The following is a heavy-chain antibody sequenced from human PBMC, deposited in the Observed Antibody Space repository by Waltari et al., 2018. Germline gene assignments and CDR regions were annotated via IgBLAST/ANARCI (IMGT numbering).Heavy chain of an antibody. V-gene: IGHV4-34*01. CDR3: ARQGFTVTTRSDYYGMDV. J-gene: IGHJ6*02. CDR1: GGSFSGYY. CDR2: INHSGST. D-gene: IGHD4-4*01. Sequence: QVQLQQWGAGLLKPSETLSLTCAVYGGSFSGYYWSWIRQPPGKGLEWIGEINHSGSTNYNPSLKSRVTISVDTSKNQFSLKLSSVTAADTAVYYCARQGFTVTTRSDYYGMDVWGQGTTVTVSS.